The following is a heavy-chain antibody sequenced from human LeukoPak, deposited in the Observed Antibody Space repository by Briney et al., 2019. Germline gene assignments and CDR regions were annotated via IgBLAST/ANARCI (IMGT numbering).Heavy chain of an antibody. CDR1: GGSISSGGYS. J-gene: IGHJ4*02. V-gene: IGHV4-30-2*01. Sequence: PSQTLSLTCAVSGGSISSGGYSWSWIRQPPGKGLEWIGYIYHSGSTYYNPSLKSRVTILVDRSKNQFSLKLSSVTAADTAVYYCARGGSGYDYGTFDYWGQGTLVTVSS. CDR3: ARGGSGYDYGTFDY. D-gene: IGHD5-12*01. CDR2: IYHSGST.